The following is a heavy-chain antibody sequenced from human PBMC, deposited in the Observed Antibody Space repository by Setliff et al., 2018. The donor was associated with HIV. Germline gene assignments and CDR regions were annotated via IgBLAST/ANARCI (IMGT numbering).Heavy chain of an antibody. V-gene: IGHV1-69*10. CDR3: ATSSRIYYYSYMDV. D-gene: IGHD2-2*01. CDR2: VIPMLGIP. CDR1: RGTFSNSA. J-gene: IGHJ6*03. Sequence: SVKVSCKASRGTFSNSAINWVRQAPGQGLEWMGGVIPMLGIPNYAHNFQGRVTMTTDTSTSTAYMELRSLRSDDTAVYYCATSSRIYYYSYMDVWGKGTTVTVSS.